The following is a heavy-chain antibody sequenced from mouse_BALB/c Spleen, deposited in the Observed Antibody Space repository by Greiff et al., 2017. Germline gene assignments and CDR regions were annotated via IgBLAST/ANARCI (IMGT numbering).Heavy chain of an antibody. D-gene: IGHD2-1*01. V-gene: IGHV3-2*02. CDR2: ISYSGST. Sequence: EVKLMESGPGLVKPSQSLSLTCTVTGYSITSDYAWNWIRQFPGNKLEWMGYISYSGSTSYNPSLKSRISITRDTSKNQFFLQLNSVTTEDTATYYCASPTGKFAYWGQGTLVTVSA. CDR3: ASPTGKFAY. J-gene: IGHJ3*01. CDR1: GYSITSDYA.